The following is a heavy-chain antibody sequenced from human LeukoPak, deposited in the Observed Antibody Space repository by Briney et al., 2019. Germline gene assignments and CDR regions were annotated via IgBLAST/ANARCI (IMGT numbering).Heavy chain of an antibody. V-gene: IGHV1-24*01. CDR2: FDPEDGET. CDR1: VYTLTELS. CDR3: ATVIKFWPLLYFQH. Sequence: ASVKVSCKVSVYTLTELSMHWVRQAPGKGLEWMGGFDPEDGETIYAQKFQGRVTMSEDTSTDTAYMELSSLRSEDTAVYYCATVIKFWPLLYFQHWGQGTLVTVSS. D-gene: IGHD3-16*02. J-gene: IGHJ1*01.